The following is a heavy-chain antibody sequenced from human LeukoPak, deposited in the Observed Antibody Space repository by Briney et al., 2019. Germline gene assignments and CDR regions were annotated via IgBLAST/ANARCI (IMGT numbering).Heavy chain of an antibody. Sequence: GGSQRLSCAASGFTFSSYWMSWVRQAPGKGLEWVANIKQDGSEKYYVDSVKGRFTISRDNAKNSLYLQMNSLRAEDTAVYYCARESGSYYFDYWGQGTLVTVSS. CDR2: IKQDGSEK. D-gene: IGHD3-10*01. J-gene: IGHJ4*02. CDR1: GFTFSSYW. CDR3: ARESGSYYFDY. V-gene: IGHV3-7*01.